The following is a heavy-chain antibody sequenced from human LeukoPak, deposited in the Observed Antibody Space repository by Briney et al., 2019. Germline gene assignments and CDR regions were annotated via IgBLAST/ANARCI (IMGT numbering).Heavy chain of an antibody. V-gene: IGHV1-18*01. J-gene: IGHJ4*02. D-gene: IGHD3-22*01. CDR3: ARVGQQTYYYDSSGDGGDY. CDR1: PGYFSSYA. CDR2: IRANNGST. Sequence: GAYWRGWWNPSPGYFSSYAISWVPRDGGQGLKWQGWIRANNGSTNYAQKLQGRVTMTTDTSTSTAYMELRSLRSDDTAVYYCARVGQQTYYYDSSGDGGDYWGQGTLVTVSS.